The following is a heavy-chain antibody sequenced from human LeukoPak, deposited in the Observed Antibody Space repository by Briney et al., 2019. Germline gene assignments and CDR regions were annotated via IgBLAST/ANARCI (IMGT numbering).Heavy chain of an antibody. CDR1: GFTFSSYA. Sequence: GGSLRLSCAASGFTFSSYAMSWVRQAPGKGLEWVSAISGSGGSTYYADSVKGRFTISRDNSKNTLYLQMNSLRAEDTAVYYCAKAEVDTAIAPYYYYYYGMDVWGQGTTVTVSS. D-gene: IGHD5-18*01. CDR3: AKAEVDTAIAPYYYYYYGMDV. J-gene: IGHJ6*02. CDR2: ISGSGGST. V-gene: IGHV3-23*01.